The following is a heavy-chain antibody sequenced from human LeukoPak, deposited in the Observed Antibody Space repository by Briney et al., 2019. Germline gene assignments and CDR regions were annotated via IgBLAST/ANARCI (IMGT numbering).Heavy chain of an antibody. CDR1: GFTFSDHY. D-gene: IGHD4/OR15-4a*01. Sequence: GGSLRLSCAASGFTFSDHYMSWIRQAPGKGLEWVSYISGSGTPIYYADSVKGRFTVSRDNAKNSLFLLMDSLRAEDTAVYYCARDRRPSVYGGLDNWGQGTLVTVSS. CDR2: ISGSGTPI. V-gene: IGHV3-11*04. J-gene: IGHJ4*02. CDR3: ARDRRPSVYGGLDN.